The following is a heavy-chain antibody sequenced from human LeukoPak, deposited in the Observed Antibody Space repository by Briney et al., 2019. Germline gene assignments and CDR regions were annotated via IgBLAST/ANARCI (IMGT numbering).Heavy chain of an antibody. CDR2: INPNSGNT. J-gene: IGHJ4*02. V-gene: IGHV1-2*02. CDR3: VTLSSNAAFDY. D-gene: IGHD6-6*01. CDR1: GYTFTGYF. Sequence: VASVKVSCKASGYTFTGYFMHWVRQAPGQGLEWMGWINPNSGNTKYAQNFQGRVTMTRDTSISTAYMELTRLRSDDTAVYYCVTLSSNAAFDYWGQGTLVAVSS.